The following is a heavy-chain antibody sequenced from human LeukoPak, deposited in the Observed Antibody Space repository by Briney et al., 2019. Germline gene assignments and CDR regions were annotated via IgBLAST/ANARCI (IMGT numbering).Heavy chain of an antibody. Sequence: AGSLRLSCAASGFTFSSYGMHWVRQAPGKGLEWVAVIWYDGSNKYYADSVKGRFTISTDNSKNTLYLQMNSLRAEDTAVYYCTRTNGARTRYYYYYYMDVWGKGTTVTVSS. J-gene: IGHJ6*03. D-gene: IGHD2-8*01. CDR1: GFTFSSYG. CDR3: TRTNGARTRYYYYYYMDV. CDR2: IWYDGSNK. V-gene: IGHV3-33*01.